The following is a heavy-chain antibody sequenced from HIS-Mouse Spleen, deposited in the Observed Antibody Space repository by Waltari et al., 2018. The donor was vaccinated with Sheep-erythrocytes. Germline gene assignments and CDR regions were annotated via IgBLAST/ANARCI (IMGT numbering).Heavy chain of an antibody. CDR2: INPNSGGT. CDR3: ARGYCSSTSCYGYFQH. D-gene: IGHD2-2*01. V-gene: IGHV1-2*02. Sequence: QVQLVQSGAEVKKPGASVTVSCKASGYTFTGYYMHWVLPAPGQGLEWMGWINPNSGGTNYAQKFQGRVTMTRDTSISTAYMELSRLRSDDTAVYYCARGYCSSTSCYGYFQHWGQGTLVTVSS. CDR1: GYTFTGYY. J-gene: IGHJ1*01.